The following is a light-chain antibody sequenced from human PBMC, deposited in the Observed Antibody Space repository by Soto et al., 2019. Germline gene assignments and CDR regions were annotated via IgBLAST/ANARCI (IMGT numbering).Light chain of an antibody. CDR2: NVN. CDR1: SSDVGNYNY. CDR3: SSFTGSATYV. V-gene: IGLV2-14*01. Sequence: QSVLTQSGSVSGSPGQSITISCTGTSSDVGNYNYVSWYQQHPGEVPKLIIFNVNNRPSGVSNRFSGSKSGNTASLTISGLQAEDEADYYCSSFTGSATYVFGTGTRSPS. J-gene: IGLJ1*01.